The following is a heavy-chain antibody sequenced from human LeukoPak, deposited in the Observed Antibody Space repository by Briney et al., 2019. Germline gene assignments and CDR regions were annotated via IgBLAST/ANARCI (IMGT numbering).Heavy chain of an antibody. J-gene: IGHJ5*02. CDR2: IYSGGST. CDR1: GFTVSSNY. CDR3: ARAPYYGSGSYLFDP. D-gene: IGHD3-10*01. Sequence: PGGSLRLSCAASGFTVSSNYMGWVRQAPGKGLGWVSVIYSGGSTYYADSVKGRFTISRDNSKNTLYLQMNSLRAEDTAVYYCARAPYYGSGSYLFDPWGQGTLVTVSS. V-gene: IGHV3-66*01.